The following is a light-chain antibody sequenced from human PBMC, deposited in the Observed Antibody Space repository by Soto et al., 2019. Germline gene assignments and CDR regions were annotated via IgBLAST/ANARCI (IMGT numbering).Light chain of an antibody. V-gene: IGKV3-15*01. J-gene: IGKJ2*02. Sequence: EIVMTQSPATLSVSPGERATLSCRASQSVSSNLAWYQQTPGQAPRLLIYGASTRATGIPARFSGSGSGTEFTLTISSLQSEDFAVYYCQQYNNWPRGTFGQGTTLEIK. CDR1: QSVSSN. CDR3: QQYNNWPRGT. CDR2: GAS.